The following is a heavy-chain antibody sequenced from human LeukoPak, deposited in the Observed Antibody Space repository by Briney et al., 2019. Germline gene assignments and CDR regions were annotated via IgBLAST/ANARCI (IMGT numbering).Heavy chain of an antibody. CDR1: GGSISSYY. Sequence: PSETLSLTCTVSGGSISSYYWSWIRQPPGKGLEWIRHIYYSGSTNYNPSLKSRVTISVDTSKNHFSLKLSSVTAADTDVYYCARPKTEQQWLVPLDYWGQGTLVTVSS. CDR3: ARPKTEQQWLVPLDY. CDR2: IYYSGST. J-gene: IGHJ4*02. D-gene: IGHD6-19*01. V-gene: IGHV4-59*08.